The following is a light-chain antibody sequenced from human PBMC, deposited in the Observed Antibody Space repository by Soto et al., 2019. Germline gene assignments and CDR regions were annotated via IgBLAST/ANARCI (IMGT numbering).Light chain of an antibody. CDR3: QQYGTSPLT. CDR2: GAS. V-gene: IGKV3-20*01. Sequence: ETVLTQSPGTLSLSPGERATLSCRATQSVNNDYLAWYQQRPGLAPRLLIFGASGRATGIPDRFSGSGSGIDFTLTISRLEPEDFAIYYCQQYGTSPLTFGGGTKVDIK. CDR1: QSVNNDY. J-gene: IGKJ4*01.